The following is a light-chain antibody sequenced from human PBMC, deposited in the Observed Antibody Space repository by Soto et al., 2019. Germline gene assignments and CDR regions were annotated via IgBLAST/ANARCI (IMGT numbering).Light chain of an antibody. Sequence: EIVLTQSPGTLSLSPGERATPSCRAIQSVSSSYLAWYQQKPGQAPRLLIYDASNRATGIPARFSGSGSGTDFTLTISSLEPEDFAVYYCQQRSNWPPITFGQGTRLEIK. CDR3: QQRSNWPPIT. J-gene: IGKJ5*01. CDR1: QSVSSSY. V-gene: IGKV3D-20*02. CDR2: DAS.